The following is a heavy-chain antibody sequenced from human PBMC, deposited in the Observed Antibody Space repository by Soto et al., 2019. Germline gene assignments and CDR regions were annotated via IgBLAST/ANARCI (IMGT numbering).Heavy chain of an antibody. Sequence: PWGALRLSCAASGFTFSSYAMSWFRQAPGKGLEWVSAISGSGGSTYYADSVKGRFTISRDNSKNTLYLQMNSLRAEDTAVYYCAKAGVAGTVSWFDPWGQGTLVTVSS. CDR1: GFTFSSYA. V-gene: IGHV3-23*01. D-gene: IGHD6-19*01. J-gene: IGHJ5*02. CDR2: ISGSGGST. CDR3: AKAGVAGTVSWFDP.